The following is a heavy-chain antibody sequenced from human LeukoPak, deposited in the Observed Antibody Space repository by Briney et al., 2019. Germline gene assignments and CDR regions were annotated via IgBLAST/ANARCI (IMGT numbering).Heavy chain of an antibody. CDR1: GGSIISSTYY. D-gene: IGHD5-18*01. V-gene: IGHV4-39*01. J-gene: IGHJ3*02. Sequence: PSETLSLTCTVSGGSIISSTYYWGWIRQPPGKGLEWLGSIHHSGTTYYNPSLQSRVTISVDTSKNQFSLNLSSVTAADTAVYYCARHPYSYDAFDIWGQGTMVTVSS. CDR2: IHHSGTT. CDR3: ARHPYSYDAFDI.